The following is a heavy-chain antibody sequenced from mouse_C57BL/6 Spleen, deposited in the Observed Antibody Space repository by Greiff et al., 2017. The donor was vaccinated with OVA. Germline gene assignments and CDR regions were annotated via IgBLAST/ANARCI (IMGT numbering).Heavy chain of an antibody. J-gene: IGHJ2*01. CDR1: GYSITSGYY. Sequence: VQLKESGPGLVKPSQSLSLTCSVTGYSITSGYYWNWIRQFPGNKLEWMGYISYDGSNNYNPSLKNRISITRDTSKNQFFLKLNSVTTEDTATYYCAKGLGPDYFDYWGQGTTLTVSS. CDR2: ISYDGSN. D-gene: IGHD4-1*01. V-gene: IGHV3-6*01. CDR3: AKGLGPDYFDY.